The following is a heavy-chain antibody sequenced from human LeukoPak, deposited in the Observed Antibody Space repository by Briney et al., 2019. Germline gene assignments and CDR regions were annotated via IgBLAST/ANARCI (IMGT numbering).Heavy chain of an antibody. J-gene: IGHJ5*02. CDR1: EFTFSVYT. D-gene: IGHD3-3*01. V-gene: IGHV3-21*01. Sequence: GGSLRLSCTASEFTFSVYTMNWVRQAPGKGLEWVSSISPSSSSIYYADSVRGRFTVSRDNAKKSLSLQMNCLRVEDTAIYYCARETYNDFWSGLNWFDPWGQGTLVTVSS. CDR3: ARETYNDFWSGLNWFDP. CDR2: ISPSSSSI.